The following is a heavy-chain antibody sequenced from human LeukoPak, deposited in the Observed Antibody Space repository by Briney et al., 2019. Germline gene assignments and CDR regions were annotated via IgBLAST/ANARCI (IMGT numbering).Heavy chain of an antibody. CDR2: FYHSGYT. D-gene: IGHD6-19*01. J-gene: IGHJ4*02. V-gene: IGHV4-59*01. CDR3: ASTQQWLAFDY. CDR1: GGSISSYY. Sequence: SETLSLTCTVSGGSISSYYWSWIRQPPGKGLEWIGCFYHSGYTNYNPSLKSRVTTSVDTSKNQFSLRLNSVTAADTAVYFCASTQQWLAFDYWGQGILVTVSS.